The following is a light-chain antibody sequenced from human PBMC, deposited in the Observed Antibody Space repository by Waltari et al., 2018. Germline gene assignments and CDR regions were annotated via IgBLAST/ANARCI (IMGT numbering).Light chain of an antibody. CDR1: SGHSDYA. J-gene: IGLJ2*01. V-gene: IGLV4-69*01. CDR2: FNSDGSH. Sequence: QLVLTQSPSASASLGASVKLTCTLSSGHSDYAIAWHQQQPGKGPRYLMKFNSDGSHNKGDRIPDRFSGSSSGAERYLTISSLQSEDEADYYCHAWRSGILVFAGGTKLTVL. CDR3: HAWRSGILV.